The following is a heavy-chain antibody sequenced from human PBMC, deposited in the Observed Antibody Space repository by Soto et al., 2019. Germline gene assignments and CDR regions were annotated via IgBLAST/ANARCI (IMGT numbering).Heavy chain of an antibody. V-gene: IGHV1-18*01. Sequence: ASVKVSCKASGYTFTSYGISWVRQAPGQGLEWMGWISAYNGNTNYAQKLQGRVTMTTDTSTSTAYMELRSLRCDDTAVYYCARAWFGVTTSRAFDIWGQGTMVTVSS. CDR2: ISAYNGNT. CDR1: GYTFTSYG. J-gene: IGHJ3*02. D-gene: IGHD4-4*01. CDR3: ARAWFGVTTSRAFDI.